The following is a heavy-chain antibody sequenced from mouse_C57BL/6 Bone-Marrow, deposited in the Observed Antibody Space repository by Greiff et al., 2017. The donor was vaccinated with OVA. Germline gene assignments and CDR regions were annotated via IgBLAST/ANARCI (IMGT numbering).Heavy chain of an antibody. Sequence: QVQLQQPGAELVQPGASVKLSCKASGYTFTSYWMQWVKQRPGQGLEWIGEIDHSDSYTNYNHKFKGKATLTVDTSSSTAYMQLNSLTSEDSAVYYGAGAVFAYWGQGTGVTVSA. V-gene: IGHV1-50*01. CDR3: AGAVFAY. J-gene: IGHJ3*01. CDR1: GYTFTSYW. CDR2: IDHSDSYT.